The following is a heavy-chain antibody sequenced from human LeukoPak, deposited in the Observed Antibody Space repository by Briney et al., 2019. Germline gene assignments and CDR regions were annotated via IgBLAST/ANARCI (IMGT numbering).Heavy chain of an antibody. D-gene: IGHD6-19*01. CDR3: ARGIAVAHFDY. Sequence: SETLPLTCTVSGGSISSYYWSWIRQPPGKGLEWIGYIYYSGSTNYNPSLKSRVTISVDTSKNQFSLKLSSVTAADTAVYYCARGIAVAHFDYWGQGTLVTVSS. V-gene: IGHV4-59*01. CDR2: IYYSGST. CDR1: GGSISSYY. J-gene: IGHJ4*02.